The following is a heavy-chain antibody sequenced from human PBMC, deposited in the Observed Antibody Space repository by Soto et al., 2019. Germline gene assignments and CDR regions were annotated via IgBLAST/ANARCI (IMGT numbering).Heavy chain of an antibody. CDR1: GGTLSRSA. Sequence: QVQLVQSGAEVKQPGSSVKVSCKASGGTLSRSAISWVRQAPGQGLEWMGGIIPIFGPAIYAQKFRGRVSIIADESTRTAYMEMSSLRSDDTAVYYCGTGSSWTKVESWGQGTLVTVSS. V-gene: IGHV1-69*01. CDR3: GTGSSWTKVES. CDR2: IIPIFGPA. D-gene: IGHD6-13*01. J-gene: IGHJ4*02.